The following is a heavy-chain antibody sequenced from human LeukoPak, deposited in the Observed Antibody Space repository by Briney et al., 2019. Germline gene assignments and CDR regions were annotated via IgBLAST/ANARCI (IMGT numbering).Heavy chain of an antibody. V-gene: IGHV3-74*01. Sequence: GGSLRLSCAASGFSFTTYWMHWVRQAPGKGLVWVSRINSDGSSTNYADSVKGRFTISRDNAENTLYLQVNSLRAEDTAVYYCARPVAYCGGDCLYAFDIWGQGTMVTVSS. CDR2: INSDGSST. CDR3: ARPVAYCGGDCLYAFDI. CDR1: GFSFTTYW. D-gene: IGHD2-21*02. J-gene: IGHJ3*02.